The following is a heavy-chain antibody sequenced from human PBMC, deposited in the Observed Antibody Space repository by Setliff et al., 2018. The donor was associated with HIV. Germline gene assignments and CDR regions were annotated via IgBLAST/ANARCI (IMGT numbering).Heavy chain of an antibody. D-gene: IGHD6-19*01. CDR3: AGAVAGFNYFEY. V-gene: IGHV4-4*08. Sequence: SETLSLTCTVSGGSISTYYWSWIRQPPGKGLEWIGRIYTSGSANYNPALQSRVTISVDTSKNQFSLKLSSVTAADTAVYFCAGAVAGFNYFEYWGQGTLVTVSS. J-gene: IGHJ4*02. CDR1: GGSISTYY. CDR2: IYTSGSA.